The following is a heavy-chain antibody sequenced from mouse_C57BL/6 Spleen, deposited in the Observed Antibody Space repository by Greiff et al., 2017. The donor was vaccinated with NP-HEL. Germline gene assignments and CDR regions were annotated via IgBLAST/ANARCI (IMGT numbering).Heavy chain of an antibody. V-gene: IGHV1-42*01. CDR3: ARSRNYYGNYDYAMDY. Sequence: VQLQQSGPELVKPGASVKISCKASGYSFTGYYMNWVKQSPEKSLEWIGEINPSTGGTTYNQKFKAKATLTVDKSSSTAYVQLKSLTSEDSAVYYCARSRNYYGNYDYAMDYWGQGTSVTVSS. J-gene: IGHJ4*01. CDR1: GYSFTGYY. CDR2: INPSTGGT. D-gene: IGHD2-1*01.